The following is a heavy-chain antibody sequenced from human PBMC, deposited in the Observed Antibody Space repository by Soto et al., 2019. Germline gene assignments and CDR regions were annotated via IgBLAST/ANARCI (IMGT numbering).Heavy chain of an antibody. Sequence: QVQLVESGGGVVQPGGSLRLSCEASGFTFSSYGMHWVRQAPGKGLQWVALVWYDGSNQYYADSVKGRFTISRDNSKNTVHLQLNSLGDEDTAVYFCATDRQFWGDSYVVFAYKYGIDVWGQGTTVTVSS. CDR2: VWYDGSNQ. CDR3: ATDRQFWGDSYVVFAYKYGIDV. V-gene: IGHV3-33*01. CDR1: GFTFSSYG. J-gene: IGHJ6*02. D-gene: IGHD2-21*01.